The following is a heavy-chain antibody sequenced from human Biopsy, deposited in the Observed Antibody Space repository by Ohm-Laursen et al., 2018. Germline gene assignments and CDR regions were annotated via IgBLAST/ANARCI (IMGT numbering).Heavy chain of an antibody. J-gene: IGHJ3*02. CDR2: VNPNSGAT. Sequence: ASVKASCKASGYTITDYSLHWVRQAPGQGLEWMGWVNPNSGATNYAQKFQGRVTMTSDTSISTAYIELRRLISDDTAVYFCARDRMVTIITLVRADTFDIWGQGTLVSVSS. CDR1: GYTITDYS. D-gene: IGHD3-10*01. V-gene: IGHV1-2*02. CDR3: ARDRMVTIITLVRADTFDI.